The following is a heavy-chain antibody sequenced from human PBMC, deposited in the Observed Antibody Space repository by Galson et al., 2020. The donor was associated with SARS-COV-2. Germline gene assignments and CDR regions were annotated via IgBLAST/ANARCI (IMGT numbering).Heavy chain of an antibody. Sequence: GESLKISCKASGYSFTTYWITWVRQMPGKGLEWMGTIDPSDSYTTYSPAFQGHVTISADKSITTAYLQWNSLKASDTAMYYCARLGTMVRGVTPLDSWGRGTLITGSS. V-gene: IGHV5-10-1*01. CDR3: ARLGTMVRGVTPLDS. J-gene: IGHJ4*02. CDR1: GYSFTTYW. CDR2: IDPSDSYT. D-gene: IGHD3-10*01.